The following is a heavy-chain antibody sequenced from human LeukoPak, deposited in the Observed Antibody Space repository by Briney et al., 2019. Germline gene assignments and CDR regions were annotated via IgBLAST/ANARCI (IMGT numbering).Heavy chain of an antibody. V-gene: IGHV4-38-2*02. Sequence: PSETLSLTCTVSGYSISSAYFWGWIRQPPGKGLEWIGEINHSGSTNYNPSLKSRVTISVDTSKNQFSLKLSSVTAADTAVYYCASSYYYDSSGLDAFDIWGQGTMVTVSS. J-gene: IGHJ3*02. CDR1: GYSISSAYF. CDR2: INHSGST. CDR3: ASSYYYDSSGLDAFDI. D-gene: IGHD3-22*01.